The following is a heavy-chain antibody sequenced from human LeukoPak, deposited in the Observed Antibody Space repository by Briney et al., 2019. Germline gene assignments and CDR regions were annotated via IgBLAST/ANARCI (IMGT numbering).Heavy chain of an antibody. CDR2: IYYSGRT. J-gene: IGHJ3*02. V-gene: IGHV4-59*01. D-gene: IGHD3-3*02. Sequence: SETLSLTCTVSGDSISSYYWSWIRQPPGKGLEWIGYIYYSGRTNYNPSLKSRVTISLDTSKTQFSLKLSSVTAADTAVYYCARELGRAFDIWGQGTVVTVSS. CDR3: ARELGRAFDI. CDR1: GDSISSYY.